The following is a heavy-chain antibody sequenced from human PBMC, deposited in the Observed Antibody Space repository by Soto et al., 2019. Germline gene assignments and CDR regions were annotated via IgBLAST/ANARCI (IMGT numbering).Heavy chain of an antibody. Sequence: QVQLQESGPGLVKPSETLSLTCTVSGGSVSSGSYYWSWIRQPPGKGLEWIGYIYYSGSTNYNPSLKSRVTISVDTSKNQFSLKLSSVTAADTAVHYCARTGTTIGTFDYWGQGTLVTVSS. J-gene: IGHJ4*02. CDR1: GGSVSSGSYY. D-gene: IGHD1-1*01. CDR2: IYYSGST. V-gene: IGHV4-61*01. CDR3: ARTGTTIGTFDY.